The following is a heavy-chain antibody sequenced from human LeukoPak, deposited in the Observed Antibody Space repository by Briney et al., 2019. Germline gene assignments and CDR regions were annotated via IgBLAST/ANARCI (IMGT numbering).Heavy chain of an antibody. CDR3: ARLRTGYYFDY. CDR2: IYYSGST. J-gene: IGHJ4*02. CDR1: GGSISNYY. D-gene: IGHD7-27*01. Sequence: SETLSLTCTVSGGSISNYYWSWIRQPPGKGLEWIGYIYYSGSTNYNPSLKSRVTISVDTSKNQFSLKLSSVTAADTAVYYCARLRTGYYFDYWGQGTLVTVSS. V-gene: IGHV4-59*08.